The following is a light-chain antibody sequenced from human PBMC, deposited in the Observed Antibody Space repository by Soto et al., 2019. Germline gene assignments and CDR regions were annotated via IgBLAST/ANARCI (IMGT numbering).Light chain of an antibody. J-gene: IGKJ1*01. Sequence: DIQLTQSPSFLSASVGDRVTITCRASQAISRFVAWYQQKPGKAPLLLIYGASTLQSGVPSRFSGSGSGTELTLTISSLQPEDFATYYCQQLNSYPLTFGKGTKVEIK. CDR3: QQLNSYPLT. V-gene: IGKV1-9*01. CDR2: GAS. CDR1: QAISRF.